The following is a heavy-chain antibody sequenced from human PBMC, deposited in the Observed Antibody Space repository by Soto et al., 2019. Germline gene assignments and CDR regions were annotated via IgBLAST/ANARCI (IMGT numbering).Heavy chain of an antibody. CDR3: ARGLRYFDW. D-gene: IGHD3-9*01. V-gene: IGHV4-59*01. J-gene: IGHJ4*02. CDR1: GGSITSSY. CDR2: IYYSGST. Sequence: QVQLQGSGPGLVKPSETLSLTCTVSGGSITSSYWSWIRQPPGKGLEWIGYIYYSGSTNYNPSLKSRVTISVDTSKNQFSLNLSSVTAADTAVYFCARGLRYFDWWGQGTLVTVSS.